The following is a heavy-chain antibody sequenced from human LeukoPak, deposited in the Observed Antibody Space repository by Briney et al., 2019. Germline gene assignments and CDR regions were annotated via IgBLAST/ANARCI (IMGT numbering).Heavy chain of an antibody. J-gene: IGHJ4*02. CDR2: IWYDGSNK. V-gene: IGHV3-33*01. CDR1: GFTFSSYG. CDR3: ARNVCEYVWGSYRYGYYYFDY. D-gene: IGHD3-16*02. Sequence: GRSLRLSCAASGFTFSSYGMHWVRQAPGKGLEWVAVIWYDGSNKHYADSVKGRFTISRDNSKNTLYLQMSSLRAEDTAVYYCARNVCEYVWGSYRYGYYYFDYGGQGFLVTVSS.